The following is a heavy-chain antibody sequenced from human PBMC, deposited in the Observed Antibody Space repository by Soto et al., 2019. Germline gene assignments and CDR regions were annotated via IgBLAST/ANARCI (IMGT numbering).Heavy chain of an antibody. J-gene: IGHJ5*02. CDR3: ARARIVGPNKWCDP. V-gene: IGHV4-4*07. Sequence: TLSLTCTVSGGSISSYYWSWIRHPAGRGLEWIGRIYTSGSTNYNPSLKSRVTMSVDTSKNQFSLKLSSVTAADTAVYYCARARIVGPNKWCDPWGQGTLVTVSS. D-gene: IGHD1-26*01. CDR1: GGSISSYY. CDR2: IYTSGST.